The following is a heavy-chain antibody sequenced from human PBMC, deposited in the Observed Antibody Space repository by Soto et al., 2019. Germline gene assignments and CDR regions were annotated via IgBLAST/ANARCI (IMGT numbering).Heavy chain of an antibody. D-gene: IGHD3-22*01. CDR1: GGSISSGGYY. CDR3: ARVDSSALVDY. CDR2: IYYSGST. J-gene: IGHJ4*02. Sequence: SETLSLTCTVSGGSISSGGYYWSWIRQHPGKGLEWIGYIYYSGSTYYNPSLKSRVTISVDTSKNQFSLKLSSVTAADTAVYYCARVDSSALVDYWGQGTLVTVS. V-gene: IGHV4-31*03.